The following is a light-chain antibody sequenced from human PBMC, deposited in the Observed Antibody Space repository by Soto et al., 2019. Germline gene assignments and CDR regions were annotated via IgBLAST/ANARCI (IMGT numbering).Light chain of an antibody. CDR2: WAS. J-gene: IGKJ4*01. CDR1: QSVLYSSNNKNY. CDR3: QQYYSTPPT. V-gene: IGKV4-1*01. Sequence: DVVMTQSPDSLTVSLGERATSNCKSSQSVLYSSNNKNYLAWYQQKPGKPPKLLIYWASTRESGVPDRFRGSGSGTDFTLTISSLQAEDVAVYYCQQYYSTPPTFGGGTKVDI.